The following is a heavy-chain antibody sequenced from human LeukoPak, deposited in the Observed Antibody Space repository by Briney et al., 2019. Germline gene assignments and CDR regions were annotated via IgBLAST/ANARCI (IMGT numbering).Heavy chain of an antibody. D-gene: IGHD4/OR15-4a*01. CDR2: INPNSGVT. CDR3: ARGRVLFDS. CDR1: GYTFTHYY. J-gene: IGHJ4*02. V-gene: IGHV1-2*02. Sequence: ASVKVSCKASGYTFTHYYLHWVRQAPGQGLEWIGYINPNSGVTNYAQKFRGRVTLTRDTSITAVYMELTRLVSDDTAVYYCARGRVLFDSWGQGTLVTVSS.